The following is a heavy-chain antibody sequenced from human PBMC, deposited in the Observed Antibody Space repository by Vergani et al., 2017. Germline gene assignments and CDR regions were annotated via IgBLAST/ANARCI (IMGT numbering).Heavy chain of an antibody. D-gene: IGHD6-19*01. J-gene: IGHJ6*03. Sequence: QVQLQESGPGLVKPSETLSLTCTVSGGSFSGYYWSWIRQPPGKGLEWIGEINHSGSTNYNPSLKSRVTISVDTSKNQFSLKLSSVTAADTAVYYCARGGVAGPTGYYYYYMDVWGKGTTVTVSS. V-gene: IGHV4-34*01. CDR1: GGSFSGYY. CDR3: ARGGVAGPTGYYYYYMDV. CDR2: INHSGST.